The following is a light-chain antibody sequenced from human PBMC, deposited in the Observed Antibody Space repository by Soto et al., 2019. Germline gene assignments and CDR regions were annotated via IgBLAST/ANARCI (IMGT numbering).Light chain of an antibody. Sequence: EIVMTQSPATLSVSPGERATLSCRASHSVSSNLAWYQQKPGQAPRLLIYGASPRATGIPARFSGSGSGTEITLTLSSLQYEDFAVYFCQQYNNWPPYTFGQGTKLEIK. CDR2: GAS. CDR1: HSVSSN. CDR3: QQYNNWPPYT. J-gene: IGKJ2*01. V-gene: IGKV3-15*01.